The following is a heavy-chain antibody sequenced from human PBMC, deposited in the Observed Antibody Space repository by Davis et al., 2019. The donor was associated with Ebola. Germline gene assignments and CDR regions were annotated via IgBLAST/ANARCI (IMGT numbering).Heavy chain of an antibody. CDR1: GYTFTGYY. J-gene: IGHJ4*02. Sequence: ASVKVSCKASGYTFTGYYMHWVRQAPGQGLEWMGWMNPNSGNTGYAQKFQGRVTITRNTSISTAYMELSSLRSEDTAVYYCARAGRAIGSFDYWGQGTLVTVSS. V-gene: IGHV1-8*03. D-gene: IGHD3-16*02. CDR2: MNPNSGNT. CDR3: ARAGRAIGSFDY.